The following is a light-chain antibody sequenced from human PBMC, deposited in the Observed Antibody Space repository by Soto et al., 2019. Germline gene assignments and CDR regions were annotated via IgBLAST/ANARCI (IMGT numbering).Light chain of an antibody. Sequence: EIVMTQSPATLSVSPGERATLSCRASQSVSSYLAWYQQRPGQAPRLVIYGASTRATGVPARFSGSGSGTEFTLTISSLQSEDFADYYCQQYANWPPLTFGQGTKVEIK. CDR1: QSVSSY. J-gene: IGKJ1*01. V-gene: IGKV3-15*01. CDR3: QQYANWPPLT. CDR2: GAS.